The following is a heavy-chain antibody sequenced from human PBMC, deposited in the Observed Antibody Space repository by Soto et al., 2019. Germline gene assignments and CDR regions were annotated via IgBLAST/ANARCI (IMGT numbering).Heavy chain of an antibody. D-gene: IGHD3-10*01. CDR2: IYWDDSK. Sequence: QITLKESGPTLVKPTQTLTLTCTFSGFSLSTSGVGVGWIRQPPGQSLEWLAVIYWDDSKTYSPSLKSTLTITEDTSRDQVVLTLTNMDPLDTATYYRAHKGSGSRAIDYWGQVGLVTVSA. J-gene: IGHJ4*02. CDR1: GFSLSTSGVG. CDR3: AHKGSGSRAIDY. V-gene: IGHV2-5*02.